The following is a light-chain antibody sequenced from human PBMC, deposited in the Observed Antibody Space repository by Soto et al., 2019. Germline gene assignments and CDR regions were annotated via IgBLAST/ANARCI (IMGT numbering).Light chain of an antibody. CDR3: QQRSNWPPKIT. CDR2: DAS. Sequence: EIVLAQSPATLSLSPGERATLSCRASQSVSIYLAWYQQKPGKAPRLLNYDASNRATGIPARFSGSGSGTDFTLTISSLGPEDFAVYYCQQRSNWPPKITFGQGTRLEIK. V-gene: IGKV3-11*01. J-gene: IGKJ5*01. CDR1: QSVSIY.